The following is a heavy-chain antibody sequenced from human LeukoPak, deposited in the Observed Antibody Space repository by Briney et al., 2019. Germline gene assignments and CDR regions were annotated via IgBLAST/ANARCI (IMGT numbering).Heavy chain of an antibody. CDR1: GYAFIVHG. J-gene: IGHJ6*03. CDR3: SRELAVLGVLFTSYMDV. Sequence: ASVKVSCKASGYAFIVHGITWVRQAPGQGHEWMGWISTYSGNTHYAQKFQGRVTLSKDTSTTTAYLELRSLGSDDTAVVYYSRELAVLGVLFTSYMDVWGKGTPVSVSS. CDR2: ISTYSGNT. V-gene: IGHV1-18*01. D-gene: IGHD3-3*01.